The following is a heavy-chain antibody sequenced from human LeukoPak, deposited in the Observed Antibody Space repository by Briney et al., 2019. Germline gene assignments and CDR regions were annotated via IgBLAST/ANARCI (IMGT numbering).Heavy chain of an antibody. CDR2: IQHSGNT. CDR1: GYSITRGYY. Sequence: KSSETLSLTCAVSGYSITRGYYWGWIRQTPGKGLDWIAIIQHSGNTYYNPSLKSRVTISVDTSKNQFSLKLSSVTAADTAVYYCATHFPSGDYFDYWGQGTLVTVSS. CDR3: ATHFPSGDYFDY. D-gene: IGHD4-17*01. J-gene: IGHJ4*02. V-gene: IGHV4-38-2*01.